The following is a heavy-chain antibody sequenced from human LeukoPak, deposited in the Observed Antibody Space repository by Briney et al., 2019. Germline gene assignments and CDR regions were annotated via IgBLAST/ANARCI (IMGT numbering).Heavy chain of an antibody. J-gene: IGHJ6*03. CDR1: RFTFSSYS. V-gene: IGHV3-21*01. CDR2: IGSSSGYI. CDR3: ARDYSSGWYANMDV. Sequence: GGSLRLSCAASRFTFSSYSMNWVRQAPGKGLEWVSSIGSSSGYIYYADSVKGRFTISRDNAKNSLYLQMNSLRAEDTAVYYCARDYSSGWYANMDVWGKGTTVTVSS. D-gene: IGHD6-19*01.